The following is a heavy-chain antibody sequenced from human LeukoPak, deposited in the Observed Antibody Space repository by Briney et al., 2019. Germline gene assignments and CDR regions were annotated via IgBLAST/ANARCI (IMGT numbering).Heavy chain of an antibody. V-gene: IGHV3-64*01. J-gene: IGHJ4*02. CDR1: GFTLSDYA. D-gene: IGHD6-6*01. Sequence: GGSLRLSCAASGFTLSDYAMHWVRQAPGKGLEYVSTISSNGGSTYYANSVRGRFAISRDNSKNTLYLQMGSLRGEDMAVYYCAKVSSFDSRSFDYWGQGTPVTVSS. CDR3: AKVSSFDSRSFDY. CDR2: ISSNGGST.